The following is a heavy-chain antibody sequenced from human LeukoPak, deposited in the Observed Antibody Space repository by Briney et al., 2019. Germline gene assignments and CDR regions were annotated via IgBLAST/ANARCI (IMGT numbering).Heavy chain of an antibody. J-gene: IGHJ3*02. V-gene: IGHV3-53*01. CDR1: GFTVSSNY. CDR2: IYSDGST. D-gene: IGHD3-16*02. Sequence: GGSLRLSCAASGFTVSSNYMSWVRQAPGKGLEWVSVIYSDGSTYYADSVKGRFTISRDNSKNTLYLQMNSLRAEDTAVYYCARDTPTELRLGELSLYLGAFDIWGQGTMVTVSS. CDR3: ARDTPTELRLGELSLYLGAFDI.